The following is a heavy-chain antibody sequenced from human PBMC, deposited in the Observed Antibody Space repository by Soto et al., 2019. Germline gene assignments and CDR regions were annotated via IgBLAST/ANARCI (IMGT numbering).Heavy chain of an antibody. Sequence: ASVKVSCKASGYTFTSYGISWVRQAPGQGLEWMGWISAYNGNTNYAQKLQGRVTMTTDTSTSTAYMELRSLRSDDTAVYYCARNGLRYFDWLLTDFDYWGQGTLVTVSS. CDR2: ISAYNGNT. V-gene: IGHV1-18*01. D-gene: IGHD3-9*01. CDR1: GYTFTSYG. CDR3: ARNGLRYFDWLLTDFDY. J-gene: IGHJ4*02.